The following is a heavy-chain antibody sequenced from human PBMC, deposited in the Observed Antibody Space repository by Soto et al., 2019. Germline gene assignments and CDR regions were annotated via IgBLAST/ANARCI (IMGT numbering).Heavy chain of an antibody. V-gene: IGHV4-4*02. J-gene: IGHJ4*02. Sequence: QVQLQESGPGLVKPSGTLSLTCAVSGGSISSNNWWSWVRQPPGKGLEWIGEIYHSGSTNYNPSLKSRVTISVAKSKNRFSLGLNSVTAADTAVYYCATPTMLGVVAMGYWGQGRLVTVSS. CDR2: IYHSGST. D-gene: IGHD3-3*01. CDR1: GGSISSNNW. CDR3: ATPTMLGVVAMGY.